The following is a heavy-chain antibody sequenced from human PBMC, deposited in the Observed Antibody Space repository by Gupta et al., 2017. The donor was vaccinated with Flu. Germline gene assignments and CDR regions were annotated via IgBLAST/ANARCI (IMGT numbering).Heavy chain of an antibody. D-gene: IGHD5-12*01. CDR2: INPNSGGT. V-gene: IGHV1-2*02. CDR3: ARDYFVDIVANYYYGMDV. Sequence: QVQLVQSGAVVKKPGASVKVSCKASGYTFTGYSLPRVRPGPGQGLEWMGWINPNSGGTNYAQKFQGRVTMTRDTSISTAYMELSRLRSDDTAVYYCARDYFVDIVANYYYGMDVWGQGTTVTVSS. J-gene: IGHJ6*02. CDR1: GYTFTGYS.